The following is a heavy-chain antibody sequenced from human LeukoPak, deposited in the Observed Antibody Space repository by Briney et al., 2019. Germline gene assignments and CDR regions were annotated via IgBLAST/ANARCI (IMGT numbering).Heavy chain of an antibody. J-gene: IGHJ4*02. V-gene: IGHV1-69*01. CDR2: IIPIFGTA. CDR1: GGTFSSYA. CDR3: ARDAGSGSYYDLRAFDY. Sequence: EASVKVSCKASGGTFSSYAISWVRQAPGQGLEWMGGIIPIFGTANYAQKFQGRVTITADESTSTAYMELSSLRFEDTAVYYCARDAGSGSYYDLRAFDYWGQGTLVTVSS. D-gene: IGHD1-26*01.